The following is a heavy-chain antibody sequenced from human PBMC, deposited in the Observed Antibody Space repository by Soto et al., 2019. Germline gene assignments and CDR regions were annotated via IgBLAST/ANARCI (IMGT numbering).Heavy chain of an antibody. Sequence: QVQLVQSGAEVKKPGASVKVSCRASGYTFTGYFMHWVRQAPGQGLEWMGWINPNSGATKYEQKFQGRVTLSRDTSIRTAYMELSGLRSDDTAVYYCARGGGTILAPLPWGQGTLVTVSS. CDR2: INPNSGAT. V-gene: IGHV1-2*02. D-gene: IGHD3-3*01. CDR1: GYTFTGYF. J-gene: IGHJ5*02. CDR3: ARGGGTILAPLP.